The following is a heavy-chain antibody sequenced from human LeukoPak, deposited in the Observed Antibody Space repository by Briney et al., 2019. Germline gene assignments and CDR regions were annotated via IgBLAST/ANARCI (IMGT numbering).Heavy chain of an antibody. CDR1: GFTFSSYS. V-gene: IGHV3-21*01. CDR3: ARGPVGVNRLAVPYY. J-gene: IGHJ4*02. D-gene: IGHD6-19*01. CDR2: ISSSSSYI. Sequence: PGGSLRLSCAASGFTFSSYSMNWVRQAPGKGLEWVSSISSSSSYIYYADSVKGRFTISRDNAKNTLYLQMNSLRAEDTAVYYCARGPVGVNRLAVPYYWGQGTLVTVSS.